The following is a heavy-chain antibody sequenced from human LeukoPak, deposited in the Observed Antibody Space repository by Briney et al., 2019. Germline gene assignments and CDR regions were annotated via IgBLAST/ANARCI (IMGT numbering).Heavy chain of an antibody. D-gene: IGHD3-16*01. CDR3: ARDGVLSSIDY. Sequence: QPGSSLRLFCAASGFTFSSYGLHWVRQAPGKGLEWVAVIWYDGSNKYYADSVKGRFTISRDNSKNTLYLQMNSLRAEDTAVYYCARDGVLSSIDYWGQGTLVTVSS. J-gene: IGHJ4*02. CDR2: IWYDGSNK. V-gene: IGHV3-33*01. CDR1: GFTFSSYG.